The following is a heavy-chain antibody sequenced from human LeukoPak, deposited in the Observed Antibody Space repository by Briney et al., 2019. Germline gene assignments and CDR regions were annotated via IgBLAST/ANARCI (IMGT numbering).Heavy chain of an antibody. V-gene: IGHV3-23*01. CDR1: GFTFTTYG. CDR3: VKDAKYRNTYPRFFDP. J-gene: IGHJ5*02. CDR2: ITSGGDT. D-gene: IGHD1-14*01. Sequence: GGSLSLSCAASGFTFTTYGVRWVRQAPGEGLDWVAVITSGGDTYYAHSVKRRLPNSRDHTKNPLYLQMQSLRDEDTAIYHCVKDAKYRNTYPRFFDPWGQGTLVTVSS.